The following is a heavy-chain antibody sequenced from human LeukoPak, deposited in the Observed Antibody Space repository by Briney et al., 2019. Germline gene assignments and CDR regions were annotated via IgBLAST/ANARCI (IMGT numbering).Heavy chain of an antibody. D-gene: IGHD3-10*01. V-gene: IGHV3-23*01. Sequence: GGSLSLSCAASGFTFSSYAMSWVRQAPGKGQEWVSAISGSGGSTYYADSVKGRFTISRDNSKNTLYLQMNSLSAEDTAVYYCAKDPVVGSYSRWGQGTLVTVSS. CDR1: GFTFSSYA. CDR3: AKDPVVGSYSR. CDR2: ISGSGGST. J-gene: IGHJ4*02.